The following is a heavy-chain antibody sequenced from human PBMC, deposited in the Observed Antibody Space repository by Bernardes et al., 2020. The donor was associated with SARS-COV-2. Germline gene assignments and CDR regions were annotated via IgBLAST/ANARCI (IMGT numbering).Heavy chain of an antibody. D-gene: IGHD6-6*01. CDR1: GDSISSYY. Sequence: SETLSLTRNVSGDSISSYYWSWIRQSPGEGLEWIGNIYYSGSTNYNPSLKSRVIISVDTSKNQLSLNLSSVTAADTAVYYCARLYSSSSGYFDYWAQGTLVTVSS. CDR2: IYYSGST. J-gene: IGHJ4*02. V-gene: IGHV4-59*01. CDR3: ARLYSSSSGYFDY.